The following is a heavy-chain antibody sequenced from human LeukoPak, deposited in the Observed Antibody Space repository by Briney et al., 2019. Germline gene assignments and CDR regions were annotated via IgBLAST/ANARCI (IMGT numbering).Heavy chain of an antibody. CDR1: GGSIDTYH. CDR3: ARRVPTITNPYFDY. D-gene: IGHD5-24*01. CDR2: IYNSGST. V-gene: IGHV4-4*09. Sequence: SETLSLTCTVSGGSIDTYHWNWIRQPPGKGLQWMGYIYNSGSTRYNPSLESRVSMSVDLSKNQFSLSLSSVTAADTAVYYCARRVPTITNPYFDYWGQGALVTVAS. J-gene: IGHJ4*02.